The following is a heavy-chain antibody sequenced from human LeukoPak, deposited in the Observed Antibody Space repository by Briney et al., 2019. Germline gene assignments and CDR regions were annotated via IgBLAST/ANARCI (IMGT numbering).Heavy chain of an antibody. J-gene: IGHJ4*02. CDR2: INWDGGST. Sequence: PGGSLRLSCEDSGFTFDAYGMSWVRQAPGKGLAWVPGINWDGGSTFYADSVKGRFTISRDNAKNTLFLQMNSLRAEDTALYYCARDLSDNWYTFGYWGQGTLVTVSS. CDR1: GFTFDAYG. V-gene: IGHV3-20*04. CDR3: ARDLSDNWYTFGY. D-gene: IGHD1-1*01.